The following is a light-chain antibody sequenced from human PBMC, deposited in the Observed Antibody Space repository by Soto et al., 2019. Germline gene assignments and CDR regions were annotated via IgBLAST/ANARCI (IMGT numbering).Light chain of an antibody. CDR2: ANT. Sequence: QSVLTQPPSVSGAPGQRVTISCTGSSSNIGAGYDVHWYQQVPGTAPKLLIYANTNRPSGVPDRLSGSKSGTSASLAITGLQAEDEADYYCQSYDSSLSALVFGGGTKLTVL. CDR3: QSYDSSLSALV. V-gene: IGLV1-40*01. CDR1: SSNIGAGYD. J-gene: IGLJ2*01.